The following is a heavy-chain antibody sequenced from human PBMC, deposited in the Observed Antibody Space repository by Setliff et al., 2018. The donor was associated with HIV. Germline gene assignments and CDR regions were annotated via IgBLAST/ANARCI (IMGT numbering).Heavy chain of an antibody. CDR1: GFTFSNFW. CDR2: ISPDGSRN. D-gene: IGHD3-3*01. J-gene: IGHJ5*02. Sequence: GSLRLSCAASGFTFSNFWMHWVRQAPGKGLEWVASISPDGSRNHCVGSVKGRFTASRDNAKSSLYLQMNSLRADDTAVYYCARVLLITNAVYGVVSNQFDPWGQGTQVT. V-gene: IGHV3-7*03. CDR3: ARVLLITNAVYGVVSNQFDP.